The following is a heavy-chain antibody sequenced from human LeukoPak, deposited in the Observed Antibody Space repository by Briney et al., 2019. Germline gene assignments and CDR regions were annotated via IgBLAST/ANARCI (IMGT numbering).Heavy chain of an antibody. Sequence: ASVKVSCKASGYTFTSYDINWGRQATGQGLEWMGWMNPNSGNTGYAQKFQGRVTMTRNTSISTAYMELSSLRSEDTAVYYCARGQYYDSSGYFRAVGYYYYYYMDVWGKGTTVTVSS. J-gene: IGHJ6*03. CDR3: ARGQYYDSSGYFRAVGYYYYYYMDV. CDR1: GYTFTSYD. D-gene: IGHD3-22*01. V-gene: IGHV1-8*01. CDR2: MNPNSGNT.